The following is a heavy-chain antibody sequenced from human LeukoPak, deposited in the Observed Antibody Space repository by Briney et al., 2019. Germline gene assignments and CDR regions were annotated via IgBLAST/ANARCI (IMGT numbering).Heavy chain of an antibody. CDR2: IIPILGIA. Sequence: GASVKVSFKASVGTFSSYTISWVRQAPGQGLEWMGRIIPILGIANYAQKFQGRVTITADKSTSTAYMELSSLRSEDTAVYYCATSPSYYYDSSGYFDYWGQGTLVTVSS. J-gene: IGHJ4*02. V-gene: IGHV1-69*02. CDR1: VGTFSSYT. CDR3: ATSPSYYYDSSGYFDY. D-gene: IGHD3-22*01.